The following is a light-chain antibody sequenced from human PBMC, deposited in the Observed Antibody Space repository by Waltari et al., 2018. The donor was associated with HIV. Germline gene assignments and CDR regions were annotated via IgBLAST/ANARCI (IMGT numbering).Light chain of an antibody. CDR1: QFVTSW. V-gene: IGKV1-12*02. CDR3: LRADSFPFT. CDR2: STS. J-gene: IGKJ3*01. Sequence: DFQMTQSPSSVSAFVGDRVTFACRASQFVTSWLAWYQEKPGKAPKLLLSSTSALESGGPSRLSGSRSGPDFTLTISSVQPEDFATYYCLRADSFPFTFGPGT.